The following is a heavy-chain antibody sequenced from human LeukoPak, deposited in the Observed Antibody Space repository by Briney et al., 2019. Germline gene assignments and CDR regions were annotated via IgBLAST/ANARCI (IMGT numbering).Heavy chain of an antibody. J-gene: IGHJ4*02. CDR3: ARRPGYYDY. Sequence: SETLSLTCAVYGGSVSGYYWSWIRQPPGKGLEWIGEINHSGSTNYNPSLKSRVTISVDTSKNQFSLKLSSVTAADTAVYYCARRPGYYDYWGQGTLVTVSS. V-gene: IGHV4-34*01. D-gene: IGHD2-8*02. CDR2: INHSGST. CDR1: GGSVSGYY.